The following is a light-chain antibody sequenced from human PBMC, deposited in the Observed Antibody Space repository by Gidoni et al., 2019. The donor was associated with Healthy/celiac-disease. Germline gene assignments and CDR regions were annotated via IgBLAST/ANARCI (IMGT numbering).Light chain of an antibody. CDR1: SSNLGSNY. V-gene: IGLV1-47*01. Sequence: QSVLTQPHSASGTPGQRVTISCSGSSSNLGSNYVYWYQQLPGTAPKLLIFRNNQRPSGVPDRFSGSKSGTSASLAISGLRSEDEADYYCAAWDDSLSGHVVFGGGTKLTVL. CDR3: AAWDDSLSGHVV. CDR2: RNN. J-gene: IGLJ2*01.